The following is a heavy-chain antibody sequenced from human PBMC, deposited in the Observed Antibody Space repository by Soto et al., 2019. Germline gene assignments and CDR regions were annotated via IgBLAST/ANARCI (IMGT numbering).Heavy chain of an antibody. CDR1: GYTFTSYY. Sequence: QVQLVQSGAEVKKPGASVKVSCKASGYTFTSYYMHWVRQAPGQGLEWMGIINPSGGSTSYAQKFQGRVTMTRDRSTRTVDMELSRLRPEDTAVYYCARAIGNWNYVRAIDYWGQGALVTVSS. D-gene: IGHD1-7*01. J-gene: IGHJ4*02. CDR3: ARAIGNWNYVRAIDY. V-gene: IGHV1-46*01. CDR2: INPSGGST.